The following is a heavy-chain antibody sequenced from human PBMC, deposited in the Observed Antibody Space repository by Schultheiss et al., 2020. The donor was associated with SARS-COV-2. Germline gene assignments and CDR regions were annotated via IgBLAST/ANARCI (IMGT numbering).Heavy chain of an antibody. CDR2: VYNCGGT. D-gene: IGHD2-2*01. J-gene: IGHJ6*02. V-gene: IGHV3-53*01. Sequence: GGSLRLSCAASGFTFSSYWMSWVRQAPGKGLEWVSVVYNCGGTYYADSVKGRFTISRDRSKNTAYLQMNSLKTEDTAVYYCTRVVPAAPYYYYYGMDVWGQGTTVTVSS. CDR1: GFTFSSYW. CDR3: TRVVPAAPYYYYYGMDV.